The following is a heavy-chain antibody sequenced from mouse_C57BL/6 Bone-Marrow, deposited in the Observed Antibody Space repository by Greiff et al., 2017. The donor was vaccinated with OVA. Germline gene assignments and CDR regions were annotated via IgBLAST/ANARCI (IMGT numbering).Heavy chain of an antibody. D-gene: IGHD1-1*01. J-gene: IGHJ3*01. V-gene: IGHV1-22*01. CDR3: ASPYGSRFAY. Sequence: VQLKESGPELVKPGASVKMSCKASGYTFTDYNMHWVKQSHGKSLEWIGYINPNNGGTSYNQKFKGKATLTVNKSSSTAYMELRSLTSEDSAVYYCASPYGSRFAYWGQGTLVTVSA. CDR2: INPNNGGT. CDR1: GYTFTDYN.